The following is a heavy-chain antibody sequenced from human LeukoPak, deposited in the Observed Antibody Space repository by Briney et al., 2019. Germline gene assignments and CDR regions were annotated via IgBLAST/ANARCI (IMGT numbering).Heavy chain of an antibody. CDR1: GFIVGSNY. CDR3: ARGSGTYDPIDY. V-gene: IGHV3-53*01. J-gene: IGHJ4*02. Sequence: GGSLRLSCAASGFIVGSNYMTWVRQAPGKGLEWVSVIYSGGSTYYADSVKGRFTISRDNSKNTLYLQMNSLRAEDTAVYYCARGSGTYDPIDYWGQGTLVTVSS. CDR2: IYSGGST. D-gene: IGHD5-12*01.